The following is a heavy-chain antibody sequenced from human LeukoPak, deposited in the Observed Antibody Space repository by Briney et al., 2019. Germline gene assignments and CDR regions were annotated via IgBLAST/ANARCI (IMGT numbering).Heavy chain of an antibody. J-gene: IGHJ4*02. CDR3: ATDRGYYDSSGYYLPFDY. D-gene: IGHD3-22*01. Sequence: ASVKVSCKVSGYTLTELSMHWVRQAPGKGLEWMGGFDPGDGETIYAQKFQGRVTMTEDTSTDTAYMELSSLRSEDTAVYYCATDRGYYDSSGYYLPFDYWGQGTLVTVSS. V-gene: IGHV1-24*01. CDR2: FDPGDGET. CDR1: GYTLTELS.